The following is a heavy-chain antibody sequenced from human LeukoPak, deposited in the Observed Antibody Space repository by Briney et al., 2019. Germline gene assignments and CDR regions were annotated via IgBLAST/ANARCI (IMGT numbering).Heavy chain of an antibody. CDR2: INSDGSNT. J-gene: IGHJ4*02. V-gene: IGHV3-74*01. Sequence: GGTLRLSCAASGFTFSSYWMHWVRQAPGKGLVWVSRINSDGSNTSYADSVKGRFTISRDNAKNTLYLQMNSLTAEDTAVYSCARGGEGGGDSFCDYWGQGTLVTASS. CDR3: ARGGEGGGDSFCDY. CDR1: GFTFSSYW. D-gene: IGHD2-21*02.